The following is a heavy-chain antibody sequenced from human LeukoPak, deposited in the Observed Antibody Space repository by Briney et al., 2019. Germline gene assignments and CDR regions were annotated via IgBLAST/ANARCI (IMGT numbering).Heavy chain of an antibody. Sequence: GESLKISCKGSGYSFTSYWIGWVRQMPGKGLEWMGIIYPGDSDTRYSPSFQGQATISADKSISTAYLQWSSLKASDTAMYYCARHKRGYSGYDAIDYWGQGTLVTVSS. V-gene: IGHV5-51*01. CDR3: ARHKRGYSGYDAIDY. CDR2: IYPGDSDT. CDR1: GYSFTSYW. D-gene: IGHD5-12*01. J-gene: IGHJ4*02.